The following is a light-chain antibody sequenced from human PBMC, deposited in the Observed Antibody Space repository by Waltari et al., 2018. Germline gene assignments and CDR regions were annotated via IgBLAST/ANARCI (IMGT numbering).Light chain of an antibody. Sequence: DIQMIQSPSSLSASVGDRISITCRASQNINNYLNWYQQKPGKAPKLLIFGASNLQSGVPSRFSGSGSGTDFTLTISSLQPEDFATYFCQQTYTVPAFGPGTKVDLK. CDR1: QNINNY. CDR3: QQTYTVPA. J-gene: IGKJ3*01. CDR2: GAS. V-gene: IGKV1-39*01.